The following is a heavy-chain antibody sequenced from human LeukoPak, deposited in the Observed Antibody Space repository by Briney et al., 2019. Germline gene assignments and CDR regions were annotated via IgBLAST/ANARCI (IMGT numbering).Heavy chain of an antibody. D-gene: IGHD3-3*01. CDR2: ISFDGNNK. J-gene: IGHJ3*02. CDR1: GFTFSTYG. CDR3: AKDALVWLLYYAFDI. Sequence: GGSLRLSCAASGFTFSTYGMHWVRQAPGKGLEWVAVISFDGNNKYYADSVKGRFTISRDNAKNTLYLQMNSLRAEDTAVYYCAKDALVWLLYYAFDIWGQGTMVTVSS. V-gene: IGHV3-30*18.